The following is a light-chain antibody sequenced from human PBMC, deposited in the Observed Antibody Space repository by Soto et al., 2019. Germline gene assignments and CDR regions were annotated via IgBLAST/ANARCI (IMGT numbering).Light chain of an antibody. CDR2: SNN. J-gene: IGLJ7*01. V-gene: IGLV1-44*01. CDR1: SSNIGSNT. Sequence: QSVLTQPPSASGTPGQRVTISCSGSSSNIGSNTVNWYQQLPGTAPKLLIYSNNQRPSGVPDRFSGSKSGTSASLAISGLQSEDEADYYCAAWDDSLNGSAVFEGGTQLTVL. CDR3: AAWDDSLNGSAV.